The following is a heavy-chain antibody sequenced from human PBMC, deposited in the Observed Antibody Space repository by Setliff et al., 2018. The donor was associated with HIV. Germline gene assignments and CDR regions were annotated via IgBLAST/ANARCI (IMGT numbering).Heavy chain of an antibody. CDR2: IYTSGIT. Sequence: SETLSLTCAVSGGSISSGSYYWNWIRQPAGKGLEWIGHIYTSGITNYCPSLKSRVTITLDTSKNHFSLKLSNVTAADTAVYYCARVITMVWTTFDPWGQGTQVTVSS. V-gene: IGHV4-61*09. CDR1: GGSISSGSYY. CDR3: ARVITMVWTTFDP. D-gene: IGHD3-10*01. J-gene: IGHJ5*02.